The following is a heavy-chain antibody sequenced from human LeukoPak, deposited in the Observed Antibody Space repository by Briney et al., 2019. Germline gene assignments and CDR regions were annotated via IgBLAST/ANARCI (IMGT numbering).Heavy chain of an antibody. CDR3: ARGGAAGYNWFDP. Sequence: SETLSLTCTVSGGSISNYYWSWIRQPPGKGLEWIGYIYSSGSTNYNPPLKSRVTISVDTSKNKFSLNLTSVTAADTAVYYCARGGAAGYNWFDPWGQGTLVTVSS. V-gene: IGHV4-59*12. CDR1: GGSISNYY. D-gene: IGHD6-13*01. CDR2: IYSSGST. J-gene: IGHJ5*02.